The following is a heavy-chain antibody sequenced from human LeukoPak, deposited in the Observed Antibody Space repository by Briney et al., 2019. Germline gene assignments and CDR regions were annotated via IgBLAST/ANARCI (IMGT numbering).Heavy chain of an antibody. CDR3: ARLAPYYYDSSGYYFDY. Sequence: ASVKVSCKVSGYTLTELSMHWVRQAPGKGLEWMGGFDPEHGETVYAQKFQGRVTMTRDTSISTAYMELSRLRSDDTAVYYCARLAPYYYDSSGYYFDYWGQGTLVTVSS. CDR1: GYTLTELS. J-gene: IGHJ4*02. CDR2: FDPEHGET. V-gene: IGHV1-24*01. D-gene: IGHD3-22*01.